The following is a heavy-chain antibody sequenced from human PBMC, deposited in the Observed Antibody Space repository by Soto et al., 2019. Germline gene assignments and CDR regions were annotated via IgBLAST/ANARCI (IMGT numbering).Heavy chain of an antibody. D-gene: IGHD2-21*01. CDR3: ASHNFFCGVHCNTSGMAV. CDR1: GCMCTNYW. J-gene: IGHJ6*02. Sequence: PGVPHRISWRGAGCMCTNYWVSRVSQVHGGGLEWMGRIDPSDSYTKYNPSFQGLVTISADKSTSTAFLQWSSLRASDTAVYYCASHNFFCGVHCNTSGMAVWGQGTTVPVSS. CDR2: IDPSDSYT. V-gene: IGHV5-10-1*01.